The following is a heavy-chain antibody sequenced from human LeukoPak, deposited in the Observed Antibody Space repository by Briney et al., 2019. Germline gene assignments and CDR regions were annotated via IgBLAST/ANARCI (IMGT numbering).Heavy chain of an antibody. Sequence: GGSLRLSCAASGFTFSDYYMGWIRQAPGKGLEWVSYISSSGSTIYYADSVEGRFTISRDNSKNTLSLQMNSLRAEDTALYYCAKEGYYYYMDVWGKGTTVTVPS. V-gene: IGHV3-11*04. J-gene: IGHJ6*03. CDR3: AKEGYYYYMDV. CDR2: ISSSGSTI. CDR1: GFTFSDYY.